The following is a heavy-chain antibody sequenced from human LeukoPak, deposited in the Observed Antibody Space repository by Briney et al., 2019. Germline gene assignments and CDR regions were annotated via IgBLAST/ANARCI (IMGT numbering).Heavy chain of an antibody. CDR2: ISGSGTII. CDR1: GFSFGDYY. Sequence: PGGSLRLSCAASGFSFGDYYMGWIRQAPGKGLEWLSYISGSGTIIFYADSVKGRFTISRDNAKNSLDLQMNSLRAEDTAVYYCGRDFGLIGTKRSFDIWGQGTMVTVSS. V-gene: IGHV3-11*01. CDR3: GRDFGLIGTKRSFDI. D-gene: IGHD1-7*01. J-gene: IGHJ3*02.